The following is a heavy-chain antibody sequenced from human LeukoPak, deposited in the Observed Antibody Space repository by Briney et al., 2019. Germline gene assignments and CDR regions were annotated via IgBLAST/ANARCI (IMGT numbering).Heavy chain of an antibody. CDR1: GGTFSSYA. J-gene: IGHJ4*02. D-gene: IGHD6-19*01. V-gene: IGHV1-69*05. Sequence: SVKVSCKASGGTFSSYAISWVRQAPGQGLEWMGGTIPIFGTANYAQKFQGRVTITTDESTSTAYMELSSLRSEDTAVYYCARQIIAVAGEGDYYFDYWGQGTLVTVSS. CDR3: ARQIIAVAGEGDYYFDY. CDR2: TIPIFGTA.